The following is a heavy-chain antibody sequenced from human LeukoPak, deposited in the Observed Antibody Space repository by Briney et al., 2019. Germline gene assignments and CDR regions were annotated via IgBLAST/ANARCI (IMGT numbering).Heavy chain of an antibody. CDR1: GGSISSPNW. D-gene: IGHD4-17*01. J-gene: IGHJ4*02. CDR3: ASRHDSGPY. V-gene: IGHV4-4*02. Sequence: PSETLSLTCAASGGSISSPNWWTWVRQPPGKGLEWIGEVYHTGSTNYNPSLKSRVTISVDKSNNQFSLKLTSVTAAGTAVYYCASRHDSGPYWGQGTLVTVSS. CDR2: VYHTGST.